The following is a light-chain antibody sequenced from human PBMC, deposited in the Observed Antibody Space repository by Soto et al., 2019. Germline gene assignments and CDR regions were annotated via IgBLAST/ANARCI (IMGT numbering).Light chain of an antibody. Sequence: QSALTQPASVSWSPGQSIAISCTGTSSNVGGYNFVSWYQQHPGKAPKLLIYEVNKRPSGVSNRFSGSKSDNTASLTISGLQAEDEADYYCCSYGGDRIFGGGTKLTVL. J-gene: IGLJ2*01. CDR1: SSNVGGYNF. V-gene: IGLV2-23*02. CDR3: CSYGGDRI. CDR2: EVN.